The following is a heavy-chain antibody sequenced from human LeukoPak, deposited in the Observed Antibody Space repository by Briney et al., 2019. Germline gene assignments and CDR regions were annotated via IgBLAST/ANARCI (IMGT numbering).Heavy chain of an antibody. J-gene: IGHJ4*02. Sequence: PSETLSLTCAVYGGSFSGYYWSWIRQPPGKGLEWIGEINHSGSTNYNPSLKSRVTISVDTSKNQFSLKLSSVTAAGTAVYYCARSSRQLVRIWGQGTLVTVSS. D-gene: IGHD6-6*01. V-gene: IGHV4-34*01. CDR3: ARSSRQLVRI. CDR2: INHSGST. CDR1: GGSFSGYY.